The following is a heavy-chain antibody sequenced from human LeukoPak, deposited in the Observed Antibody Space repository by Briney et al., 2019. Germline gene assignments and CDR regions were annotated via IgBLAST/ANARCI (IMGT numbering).Heavy chain of an antibody. CDR1: GFIFDDYA. D-gene: IGHD3-10*01. CDR2: ISWNSGSI. CDR3: AKDLTGDYYGSGSGS. J-gene: IGHJ5*02. Sequence: GRSLRLSCAASGFIFDDYAVHWVRQAPGKGLEWVSGISWNSGSIGNADSVKGRFTISRDNAKNSLYLQMNSLRAEDTALYYCAKDLTGDYYGSGSGSWGQGTLVTVSS. V-gene: IGHV3-9*01.